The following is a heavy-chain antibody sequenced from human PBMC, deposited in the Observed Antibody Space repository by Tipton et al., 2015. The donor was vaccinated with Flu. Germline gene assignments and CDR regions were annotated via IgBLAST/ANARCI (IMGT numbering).Heavy chain of an antibody. V-gene: IGHV3-9*01. CDR1: GFTFDDYA. Sequence: SLRLSCAASGFTFDDYAMHWVRQAPGKGLEWVSGISWNSGSIGYADSVKGRFTISRDNAKNSLYLQMNSLRAEDTALYYCAKAPGLYCSSTSCYDYWGQGTLVPVSS. CDR3: AKAPGLYCSSTSCYDY. D-gene: IGHD2-2*01. CDR2: ISWNSGSI. J-gene: IGHJ4*02.